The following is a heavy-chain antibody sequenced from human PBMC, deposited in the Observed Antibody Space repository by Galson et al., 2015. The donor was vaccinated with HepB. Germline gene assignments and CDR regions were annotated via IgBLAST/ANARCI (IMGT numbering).Heavy chain of an antibody. CDR1: GFTFNNYV. V-gene: IGHV3-21*01. CDR3: ARAWDYQGLDWFDP. Sequence: SLRVSCAGYGFTFNNYVMHWVRQAPGKGLEWVSYGRGLGYYTYYAASVKGRVTLYRDNAKNSLYLQKDTLTAEDTAVYYCARAWDYQGLDWFDPWGKGTLVSVSS. D-gene: IGHD4/OR15-4a*01. J-gene: IGHJ5*02. CDR2: GRGLGYYT.